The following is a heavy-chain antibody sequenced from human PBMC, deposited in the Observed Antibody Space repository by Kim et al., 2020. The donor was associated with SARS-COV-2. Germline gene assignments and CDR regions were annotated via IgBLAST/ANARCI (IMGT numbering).Heavy chain of an antibody. CDR1: GFTFSSYS. Sequence: GGSLRLSCAASGFTFSSYSMNWVRQAPGKGLEWVSSISSSSSDIYYADSVKGRFTISRDNAKNSLYLQMNSLRAEDTAVYYCARDTAPSGWYWGAFDYWGQGTLVTVSS. CDR3: ARDTAPSGWYWGAFDY. V-gene: IGHV3-21*01. J-gene: IGHJ4*02. D-gene: IGHD6-19*01. CDR2: ISSSSSDI.